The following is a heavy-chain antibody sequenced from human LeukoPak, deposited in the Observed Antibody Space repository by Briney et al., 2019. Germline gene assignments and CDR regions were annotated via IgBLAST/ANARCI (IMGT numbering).Heavy chain of an antibody. Sequence: SETLSLTCTVSGGSISSYYWSWIRQPPGKGLEWIGYIYYSGSTNYDPCLKSRVTISVDTCNNQFSLKLSSVHAADTAVYYCASTDCSGGSCYWDLDYWGQGTLVTVSS. CDR3: ASTDCSGGSCYWDLDY. CDR1: GGSISSYY. V-gene: IGHV4-59*08. J-gene: IGHJ4*02. CDR2: IYYSGST. D-gene: IGHD2-15*01.